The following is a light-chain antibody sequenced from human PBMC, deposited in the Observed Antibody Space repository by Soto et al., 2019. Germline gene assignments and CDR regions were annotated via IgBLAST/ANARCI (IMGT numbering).Light chain of an antibody. Sequence: EIVMTQSPATLSVSPGERATLSCRASQSVSSNLAWYQQKPGQAPRLLIYGASTRATGTPARFSGSGSGTEFPLTISSLQSEDFAVYYCQQYYNWLGTFGQGTKVEIK. V-gene: IGKV3-15*01. CDR2: GAS. J-gene: IGKJ1*01. CDR3: QQYYNWLGT. CDR1: QSVSSN.